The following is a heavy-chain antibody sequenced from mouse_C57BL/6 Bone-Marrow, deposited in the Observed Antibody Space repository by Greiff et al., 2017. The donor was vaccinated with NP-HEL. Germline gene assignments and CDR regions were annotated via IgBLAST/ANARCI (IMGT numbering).Heavy chain of an antibody. CDR2: IRNKANGYTT. D-gene: IGHD2-4*01. Sequence: EVKLQESGGGLVQPGGSLSLSCAASGFTFTDYYMSWVRQPPGKALEWLGFIRNKANGYTTEYSASVKGRFTISRANSQSILYLQMDDLRAEDSATYYCARSIYYDYADDAIYARDYWGRGKSVTVSA. CDR3: ARSIYYDYADDAIYARDY. J-gene: IGHJ4*01. V-gene: IGHV7-3*01. CDR1: GFTFTDYY.